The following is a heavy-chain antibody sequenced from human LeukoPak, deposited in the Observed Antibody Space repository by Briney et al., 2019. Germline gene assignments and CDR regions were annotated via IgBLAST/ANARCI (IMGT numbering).Heavy chain of an antibody. D-gene: IGHD6-13*01. CDR1: GLTLSTFA. CDR2: SSGSAGSI. Sequence: GGSLRLSCAASGLTLSTFAMSWVRQAPGKGLEWVSDSSGSAGSIYYADSVKGRFTISRDNSKNTLYLQMNSLRAEDTAVYYCAKGGYSSSYFYGVDVWGQGTKVTVSS. J-gene: IGHJ6*02. CDR3: AKGGYSSSYFYGVDV. V-gene: IGHV3-23*01.